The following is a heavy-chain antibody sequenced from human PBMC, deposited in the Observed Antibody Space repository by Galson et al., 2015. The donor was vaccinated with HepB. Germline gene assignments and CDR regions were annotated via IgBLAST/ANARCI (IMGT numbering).Heavy chain of an antibody. CDR3: ARGGLYPQGEDNWFDP. CDR1: GYSFTYYA. Sequence: SVKVSCKASGYSFTYYAIHWVRQAPGQRLGWMGWINAGNGDTKYSQRFQGRVTITIDTSARTAYMEMSSLRSEDTAVYYCARGGLYPQGEDNWFDPWGQGTLVTASS. D-gene: IGHD3-10*01. V-gene: IGHV1-3*01. J-gene: IGHJ5*02. CDR2: INAGNGDT.